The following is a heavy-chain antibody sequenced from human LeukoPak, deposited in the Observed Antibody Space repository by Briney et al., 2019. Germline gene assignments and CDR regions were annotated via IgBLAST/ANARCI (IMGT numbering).Heavy chain of an antibody. CDR1: GDTFSSYA. Sequence: SVKVSCKASGDTFSSYAISWVRQAPGQGLEWMGGIIPIFGTANYAQKFQGRVTITADESTSTAYMELSSLRSEDTAVYYCAREGPGGYSIGYWGQGTLVTVSS. CDR3: AREGPGGYSIGY. V-gene: IGHV1-69*01. CDR2: IIPIFGTA. D-gene: IGHD3-22*01. J-gene: IGHJ4*02.